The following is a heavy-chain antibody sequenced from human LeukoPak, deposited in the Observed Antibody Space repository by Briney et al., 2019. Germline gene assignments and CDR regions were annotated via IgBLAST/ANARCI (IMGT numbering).Heavy chain of an antibody. V-gene: IGHV4-34*01. CDR2: INHSGST. Sequence: SETLSPTWAVYGGAFSSYYWSWIRQPPGKRREWIGEINHSGSTSFNPSLKSRVTISLDTSKSQFSLNLSSVTAADTAVYYCARGRGVATTRVFDYWGQGTLVTVSS. D-gene: IGHD5-12*01. CDR3: ARGRGVATTRVFDY. J-gene: IGHJ4*02. CDR1: GGAFSSYY.